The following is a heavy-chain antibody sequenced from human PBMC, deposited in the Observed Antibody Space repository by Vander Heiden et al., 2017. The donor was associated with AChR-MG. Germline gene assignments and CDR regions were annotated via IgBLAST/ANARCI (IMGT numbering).Heavy chain of an antibody. Sequence: QVQLQQWGAGLLKPSETLSLTCAVYGGSFSGYYWSWIRQPPGKGLEWMGEINHSGSTNYNPSLKSRVTISVDTSKNQFSLKLSSVTAADTAVYYCARADYDILTGYSGQDYWGQGTLVTVSS. V-gene: IGHV4-34*01. CDR2: INHSGST. D-gene: IGHD3-9*01. J-gene: IGHJ4*02. CDR1: GGSFSGYY. CDR3: ARADYDILTGYSGQDY.